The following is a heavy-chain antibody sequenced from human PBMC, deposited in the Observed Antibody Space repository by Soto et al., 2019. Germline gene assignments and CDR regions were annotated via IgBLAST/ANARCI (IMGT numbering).Heavy chain of an antibody. CDR3: ASKGVLYSSSSQAFDY. V-gene: IGHV3-7*01. J-gene: IGHJ4*02. CDR1: GFTFSSYW. CDR2: IKQDGSEK. Sequence: GGSLRLSCAASGFTFSSYWMSWVRQAPGKGLEWVANIKQDGSEKYYVDSVKGRFTISRDNAKNSLYLQMNSLRAEDTAVYYCASKGVLYSSSSQAFDYWGQGTLVTVSS. D-gene: IGHD6-6*01.